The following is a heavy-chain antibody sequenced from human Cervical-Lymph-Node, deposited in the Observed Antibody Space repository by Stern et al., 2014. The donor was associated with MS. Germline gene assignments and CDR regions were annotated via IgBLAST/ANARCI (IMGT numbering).Heavy chain of an antibody. V-gene: IGHV3-21*01. Sequence: EVQLVESGGGPVKPGESLRLSCAASGFSFTAYSMTWVRQAPGQGLEWVSSISSDHASIHYADSVRGRFTISRDNAKNSVYLQMNSLRDEDTAVYYCAPALTGNLPNFDYWGQGTLVTVSS. CDR2: ISSDHASI. CDR3: APALTGNLPNFDY. J-gene: IGHJ4*02. D-gene: IGHD7-27*01. CDR1: GFSFTAYS.